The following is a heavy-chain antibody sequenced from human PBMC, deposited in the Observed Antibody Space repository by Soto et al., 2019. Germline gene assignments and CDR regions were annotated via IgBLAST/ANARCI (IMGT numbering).Heavy chain of an antibody. D-gene: IGHD6-13*01. CDR2: IIPICGTA. Sequence: SVKVSCKASGGTFSSYAISWVRQAPGQGLEWMGGIIPICGTANYAQRFQGRVTITADKSTSTAYMELSSLRSEDTAVYYCARGAFSSSWLFYYYYGIDVRGQGTTVTVSS. J-gene: IGHJ6*02. V-gene: IGHV1-69*06. CDR3: ARGAFSSSWLFYYYYGIDV. CDR1: GGTFSSYA.